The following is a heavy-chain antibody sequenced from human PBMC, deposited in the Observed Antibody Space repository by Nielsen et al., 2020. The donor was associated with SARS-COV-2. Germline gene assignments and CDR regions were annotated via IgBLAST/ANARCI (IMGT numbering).Heavy chain of an antibody. Sequence: ASVKVSCKASGYTFTGYYMHWVRQAPGQGLEWMGWINPNSGGTNYAQKFQGWVTMTRDTSISTAYMELSRLRSDDTAVYYCAREYPGSGYYDSSGYYLPYGMDVWGQGTTVTVSS. D-gene: IGHD3-22*01. CDR2: INPNSGGT. V-gene: IGHV1-2*04. J-gene: IGHJ6*02. CDR3: AREYPGSGYYDSSGYYLPYGMDV. CDR1: GYTFTGYY.